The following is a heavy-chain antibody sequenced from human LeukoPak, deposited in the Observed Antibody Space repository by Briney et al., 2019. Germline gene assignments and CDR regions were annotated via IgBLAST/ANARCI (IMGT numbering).Heavy chain of an antibody. CDR2: IKQDGSEK. Sequence: PGGSLRLPCAASGFTFSSYWMSWVRQAPGKGLEWVANIKQDGSEKYYVDSVKGRFTISRDNAKNSLYLQMNSLRAEDTAVYYCARDLLLTENCSGGSCYSLGAFDIWGQGTMVTVSS. J-gene: IGHJ3*02. V-gene: IGHV3-7*01. D-gene: IGHD2-15*01. CDR1: GFTFSSYW. CDR3: ARDLLLTENCSGGSCYSLGAFDI.